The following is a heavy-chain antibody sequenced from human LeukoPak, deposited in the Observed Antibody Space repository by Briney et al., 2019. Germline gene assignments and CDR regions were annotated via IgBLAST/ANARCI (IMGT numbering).Heavy chain of an antibody. Sequence: GGSLRLSCAASGFTFRSHDMSWVRQAPGKGLEWVSYISSSGSTIYYADSVKGRFTISRDNAKNSLYLQMNSLRAEDTAVYYCARGPVDTAYDYWGQGTLVTVSS. CDR2: ISSSGSTI. CDR3: ARGPVDTAYDY. J-gene: IGHJ4*02. CDR1: GFTFRSHD. D-gene: IGHD5-18*01. V-gene: IGHV3-48*03.